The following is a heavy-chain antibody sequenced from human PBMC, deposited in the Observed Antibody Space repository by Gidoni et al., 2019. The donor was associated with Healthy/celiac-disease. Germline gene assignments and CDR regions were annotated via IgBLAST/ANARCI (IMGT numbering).Heavy chain of an antibody. CDR3: ASAWMATSQYYYYGMDV. J-gene: IGHJ6*02. D-gene: IGHD5-12*01. V-gene: IGHV3-21*01. Sequence: EVQLVESGGGLVKPGGSLRLSCAASGFTFSSYSMNWVRQAPGKGLEWVSSISSSSSYIYYADSVKGRFTISRDNAKNSLYLQMNSLRAEDTAVYYCASAWMATSQYYYYGMDVWGQGTTVTVSS. CDR2: ISSSSSYI. CDR1: GFTFSSYS.